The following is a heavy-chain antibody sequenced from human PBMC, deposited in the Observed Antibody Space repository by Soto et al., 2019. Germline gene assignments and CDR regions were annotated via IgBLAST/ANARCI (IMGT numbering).Heavy chain of an antibody. Sequence: PXETLSLTCTVSGASISGFYWSWIRKSSGKGLEWIGRIYATGTTDYNPSLKSRVMMSVDTSKKQFSLKLRSVTAADTAAYYCVRDGTKTLRDWFDPWGQGISVTVSS. CDR2: IYATGTT. CDR3: VRDGTKTLRDWFDP. V-gene: IGHV4-4*07. CDR1: GASISGFY. D-gene: IGHD1-1*01. J-gene: IGHJ5*02.